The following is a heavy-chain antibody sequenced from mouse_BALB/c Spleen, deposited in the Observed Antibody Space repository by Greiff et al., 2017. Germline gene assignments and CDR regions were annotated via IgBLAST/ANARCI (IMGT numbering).Heavy chain of an antibody. J-gene: IGHJ3*01. Sequence: VKLMESGPGLVQPSQSLSITCTVSGFSLTSYGVHWVRQSPGKGLEWLGVIWSGGSTDYNAAFISRLSISKDNSKSQVFFKMNSLQANDTAIYYCASRLAYWGQGTLVTVSA. V-gene: IGHV2-2*02. CDR1: GFSLTSYG. CDR3: ASRLAY. CDR2: IWSGGST.